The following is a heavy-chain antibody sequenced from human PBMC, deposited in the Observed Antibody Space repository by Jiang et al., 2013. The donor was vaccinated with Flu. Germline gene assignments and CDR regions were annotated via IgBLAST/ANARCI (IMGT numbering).Heavy chain of an antibody. D-gene: IGHD6-6*01. Sequence: TRYSPSFQGQVTISADKSISTAYLQWSSLKASDTAMYYCARPSGYSSSSGAYYYYGMDVWGQGTTVTVSS. CDR3: ARPSGYSSSSGAYYYYGMDV. V-gene: IGHV5-51*01. CDR2: T. J-gene: IGHJ6*02.